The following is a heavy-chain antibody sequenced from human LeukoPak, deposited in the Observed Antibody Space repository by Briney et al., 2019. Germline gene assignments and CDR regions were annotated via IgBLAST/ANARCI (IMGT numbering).Heavy chain of an antibody. J-gene: IGHJ3*02. Sequence: GGSLRLSCAASGFTFSSYAMHWVRQAPGMGLEWVAVISYDGSNKYYADSVKGRFTISRDNSKNTLYLQMNSLRAEDTAVYYCAREGYYDSSGYPFVAFDIWGQGTMVTVSS. CDR3: AREGYYDSSGYPFVAFDI. D-gene: IGHD3-22*01. CDR1: GFTFSSYA. V-gene: IGHV3-30*04. CDR2: ISYDGSNK.